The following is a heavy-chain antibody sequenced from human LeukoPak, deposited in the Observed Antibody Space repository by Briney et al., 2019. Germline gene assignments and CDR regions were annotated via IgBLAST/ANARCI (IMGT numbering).Heavy chain of an antibody. CDR2: IYHSGST. CDR3: ARVHGSSSNFDY. D-gene: IGHD6-6*01. CDR1: GGSISSGGYY. V-gene: IGHV4-30-2*01. J-gene: IGHJ4*02. Sequence: SETLSLTCTVSGGSISSGGYYWSWIRQPPGEGLEWIGYIYHSGSTYYNPSLKSRVTISVDRSKNQFSLKLSSVTAADTAVYYCARVHGSSSNFDYWGQGTLVTVSS.